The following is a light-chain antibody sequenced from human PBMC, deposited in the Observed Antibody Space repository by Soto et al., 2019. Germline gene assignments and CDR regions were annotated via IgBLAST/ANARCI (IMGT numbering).Light chain of an antibody. V-gene: IGKV3-20*01. CDR3: QQYGSSGT. CDR1: QSVSNNY. Sequence: EIALTQSPGTLSLFPGESATLSYQASQSVSNNYLAWYQQKPGQAPRLLIYSASNRATGIPDRFSGSGSGTDFTLTISRLEPEDFAVYYCQQYGSSGTFGQGTKVDI. J-gene: IGKJ1*01. CDR2: SAS.